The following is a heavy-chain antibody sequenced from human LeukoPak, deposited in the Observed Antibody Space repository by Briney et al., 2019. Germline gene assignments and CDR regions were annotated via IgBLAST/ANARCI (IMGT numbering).Heavy chain of an antibody. D-gene: IGHD3-3*01. Sequence: GESLKISCKGSGYSFTSYWIGGVRQMPGKGLEWMGIIYPGDSDTRYSPSFQGQVTISADKSISTAYLQWSSLKASDTAMYYCARLYYDFWSGSDYYYYYYMDVWGKGTTVTISS. CDR2: IYPGDSDT. CDR1: GYSFTSYW. CDR3: ARLYYDFWSGSDYYYYYYMDV. J-gene: IGHJ6*03. V-gene: IGHV5-51*01.